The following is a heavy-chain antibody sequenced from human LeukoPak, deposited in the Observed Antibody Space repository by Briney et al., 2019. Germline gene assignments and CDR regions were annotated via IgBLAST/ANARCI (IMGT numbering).Heavy chain of an antibody. V-gene: IGHV3-9*01. CDR1: GFTFDDYA. CDR2: ISWNSGSI. Sequence: GGSLRLSCAASGFTFDDYAVHWVRQAPGKGLEWVSGISWNSGSIGYADSVKGRFTISRDNAKNSLYLQMNSLRAEDTALYYCAKAPSGVVPAAIDYWGQRTLVTVSS. D-gene: IGHD2-2*01. CDR3: AKAPSGVVPAAIDY. J-gene: IGHJ4*02.